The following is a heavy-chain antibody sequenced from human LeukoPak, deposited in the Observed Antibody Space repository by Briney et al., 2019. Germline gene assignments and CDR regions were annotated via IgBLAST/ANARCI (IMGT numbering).Heavy chain of an antibody. J-gene: IGHJ4*02. CDR3: ARGLRFGALGY. D-gene: IGHD3-10*01. CDR1: GYTFTSYD. V-gene: IGHV1-8*03. CDR2: MHLNSGNT. Sequence: ASVKVSCKASGYTFTSYDINWVRQATGQGPEWMGWMHLNSGNTGYAQKFQGRVTITRNTSISTAYMELSSLRSEDTAVYYCARGLRFGALGYWGQGTLVTVSS.